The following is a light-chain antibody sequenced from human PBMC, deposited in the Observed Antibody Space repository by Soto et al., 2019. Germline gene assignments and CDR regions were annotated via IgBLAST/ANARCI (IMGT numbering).Light chain of an antibody. J-gene: IGLJ3*02. CDR3: ETWDSNTWV. Sequence: QLVLTQSSSASASLGSSVKLTCTLDSGHSSYIIAWHQQQPGKAPRYLMKLEGSGSYNKGSGVPDRFSGSSSGADRYLTISNLQFEDEADYYCETWDSNTWVFGGGTKVTVL. CDR1: SGHSSYI. V-gene: IGLV4-60*02. CDR2: LEGSGSY.